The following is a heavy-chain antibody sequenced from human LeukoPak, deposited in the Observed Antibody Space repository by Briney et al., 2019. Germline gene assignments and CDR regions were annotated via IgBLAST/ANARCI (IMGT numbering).Heavy chain of an antibody. CDR3: ARDSPYYYGSGSYYKTYYYYYGMDV. J-gene: IGHJ6*04. CDR2: ISAYNGNT. D-gene: IGHD3-10*01. V-gene: IGHV1-18*04. Sequence: GASVKVSCKASGYTFTSYGISWERQAPGQGLEWMGWISAYNGNTNYAQKLQGRVTMTTDTSTSTAYMELRSLRSDDTAVYYCARDSPYYYGSGSYYKTYYYYYGMDVWGKGTTVTVSS. CDR1: GYTFTSYG.